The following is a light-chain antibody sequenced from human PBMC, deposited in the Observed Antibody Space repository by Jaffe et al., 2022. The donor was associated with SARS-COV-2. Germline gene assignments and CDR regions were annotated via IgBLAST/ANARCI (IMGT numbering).Light chain of an antibody. CDR3: QAWDSRIYV. J-gene: IGLJ1*01. Sequence: SYELTQPPSVSVSPGQTASITCSGERLGDKYACWYQQKPGQSPVLVIYQDTKRPSGIPERFSGSISGNTATLTISETQAMDEADYYCQAWDSRIYVFGTGTKVTVL. V-gene: IGLV3-1*01. CDR2: QDT. CDR1: RLGDKY.